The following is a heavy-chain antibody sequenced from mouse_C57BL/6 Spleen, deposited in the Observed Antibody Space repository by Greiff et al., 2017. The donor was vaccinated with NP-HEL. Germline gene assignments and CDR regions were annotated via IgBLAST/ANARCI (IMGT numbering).Heavy chain of an antibody. D-gene: IGHD1-1*01. Sequence: QVQLQQSGAELARPGASVKLSCKASGYTFTSYGISWVKQSTGQGLEWIGEIYPRSGNTYYNEKFKGKATLTADKSSSTAYMELRSLTSEDSAVYFCARWDGSSYDAMDYWGQGTSVTVSS. CDR3: ARWDGSSYDAMDY. CDR1: GYTFTSYG. V-gene: IGHV1-81*01. J-gene: IGHJ4*01. CDR2: IYPRSGNT.